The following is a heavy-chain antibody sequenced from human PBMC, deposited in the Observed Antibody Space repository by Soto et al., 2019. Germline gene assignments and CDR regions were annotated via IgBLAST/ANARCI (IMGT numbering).Heavy chain of an antibody. Sequence: GGSLRLSCAASGFTFSSYAMSWVRQAPGKGLEWVSAISGSGGSTYYAGSVKGRFTISRDNSKNTLYLQMNSLRAEDTAVYYCAKTTTVVIGPLYYFDYWGQGTLVTV. V-gene: IGHV3-23*01. D-gene: IGHD4-17*01. CDR1: GFTFSSYA. CDR2: ISGSGGST. J-gene: IGHJ4*02. CDR3: AKTTTVVIGPLYYFDY.